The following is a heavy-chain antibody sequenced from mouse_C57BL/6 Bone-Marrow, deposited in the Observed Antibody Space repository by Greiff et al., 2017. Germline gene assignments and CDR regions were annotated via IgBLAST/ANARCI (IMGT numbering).Heavy chain of an antibody. CDR1: GFTFSSYA. Sequence: EVKLMESGGGLVKPGGSLKLSCAASGFTFSSYAMSWVRQTPEKRLEWVATISDGGSYTYYPDNVKGRFTISRDNAKNNLYLQMSHLKSEDTAMYYCARLGLAGYYVGYYAMDYWGQGTSVTVSS. V-gene: IGHV5-4*03. CDR3: ARLGLAGYYVGYYAMDY. CDR2: ISDGGSYT. J-gene: IGHJ4*01. D-gene: IGHD2-3*01.